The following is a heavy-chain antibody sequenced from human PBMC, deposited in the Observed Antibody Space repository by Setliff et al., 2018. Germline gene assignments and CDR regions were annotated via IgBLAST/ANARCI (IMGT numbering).Heavy chain of an antibody. V-gene: IGHV1-69*05. CDR3: ARGGESGSWLRHFDY. CDR2: IIPIFGTA. CDR1: GYTFTGYY. D-gene: IGHD2-15*01. Sequence: SVKVSCKAYGYTFTGYYMHWVRQAPGQGLEWMGGIIPIFGTANYAQKFQGRVTITTDESTSTAYMELSSLRSENTAVYYWARGGESGSWLRHFDYWGQGTLVTVAS. J-gene: IGHJ4*02.